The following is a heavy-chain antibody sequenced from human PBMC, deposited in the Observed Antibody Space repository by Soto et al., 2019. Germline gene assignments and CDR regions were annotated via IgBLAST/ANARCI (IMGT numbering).Heavy chain of an antibody. CDR1: GYSISSSNW. V-gene: IGHV4-28*01. CDR3: ARREAQGPIDY. CDR2: IYYSGTT. Sequence: QVQLQESGPGLVKPSDTLSLTCAVSGYSISSSNWWGWIRQPPGKGLEWIGYIYYSGTTYYNPSLKSRVTMSVATSKNQFSLTLTSVTAVDTAVYYCARREAQGPIDYWAQGTLVTVPS. D-gene: IGHD1-26*01. J-gene: IGHJ4*02.